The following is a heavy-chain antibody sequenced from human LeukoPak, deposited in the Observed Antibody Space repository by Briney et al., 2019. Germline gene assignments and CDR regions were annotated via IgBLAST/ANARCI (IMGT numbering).Heavy chain of an antibody. CDR3: ARCRGYSYGLGLGNWFDP. Sequence: SETLSLTCAVYGGSFSGYYWSWIRQPPGKGLEWIGEINHSGSTNYNPSLKSRVTISVDTSKNQFSLKLSSVTAADTAVYYCARCRGYSYGLGLGNWFDPWGQATLVTVSS. CDR2: INHSGST. V-gene: IGHV4-34*01. D-gene: IGHD5-18*01. J-gene: IGHJ5*02. CDR1: GGSFSGYY.